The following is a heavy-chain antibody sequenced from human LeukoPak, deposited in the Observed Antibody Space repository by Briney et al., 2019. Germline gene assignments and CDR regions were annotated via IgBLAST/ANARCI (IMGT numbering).Heavy chain of an antibody. V-gene: IGHV3-11*01. CDR1: GFTLSDYY. CDR2: ISYSGSTI. CDR3: ASEVVVSAQSFDL. J-gene: IGHJ3*01. D-gene: IGHD2-21*01. Sequence: PGGSLTLSCAASGFTLSDYYMIWIRQAPGKGLEGLSYISYSGSTIYYAESVKGRFTISRDNTKSSLYLEMNSLRAEDTALYYCASEVVVSAQSFDLWGQGTMVTVSS.